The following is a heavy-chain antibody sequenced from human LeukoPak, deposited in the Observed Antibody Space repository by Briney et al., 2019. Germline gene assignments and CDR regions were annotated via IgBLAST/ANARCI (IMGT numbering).Heavy chain of an antibody. CDR2: ISYDGSNK. Sequence: GGSLRLSCAASGFTFSSYGMHWVRQAPGKGLEWVAVISYDGSNKYYADSVKGRFTISRDNSKNTLYLQMNSLRAEDTAVYYCAKLPPGVVPAAMHDAFDIWGQGTMVTVSS. D-gene: IGHD2-2*01. CDR3: AKLPPGVVPAAMHDAFDI. J-gene: IGHJ3*02. V-gene: IGHV3-30*18. CDR1: GFTFSSYG.